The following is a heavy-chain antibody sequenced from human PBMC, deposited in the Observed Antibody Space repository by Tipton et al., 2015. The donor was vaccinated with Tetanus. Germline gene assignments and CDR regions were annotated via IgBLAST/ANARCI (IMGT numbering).Heavy chain of an antibody. Sequence: QLVQSGAEVKKPGASVKVSCKASGYTFTSYYMHWVRQAPGQGLEWMGIINPSGGSTGYAQKFQGRVTMTRNTSISTAYMELSSLRSEDTAVYYCARAPEWFQIDYWGQGTLVTVSS. J-gene: IGHJ4*02. CDR2: INPSGGST. CDR1: GYTFTSYY. D-gene: IGHD3-3*01. V-gene: IGHV1-46*01. CDR3: ARAPEWFQIDY.